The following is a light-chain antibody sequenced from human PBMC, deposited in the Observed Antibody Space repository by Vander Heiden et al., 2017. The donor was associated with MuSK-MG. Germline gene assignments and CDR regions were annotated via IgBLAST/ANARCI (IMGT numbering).Light chain of an antibody. CDR3: AAWDDSLNGWV. CDR1: SSNIGSNT. Sequence: QSVLTQPPSASGTPGQRVTISCSGSSSNIGSNTVHWYQQLPGTAPKLLIYSNNQRPSGVPDRVSGSKSGTSASLAISGLQSEDEADYYCAAWDDSLNGWVFGGGTKLTVL. J-gene: IGLJ3*02. CDR2: SNN. V-gene: IGLV1-44*01.